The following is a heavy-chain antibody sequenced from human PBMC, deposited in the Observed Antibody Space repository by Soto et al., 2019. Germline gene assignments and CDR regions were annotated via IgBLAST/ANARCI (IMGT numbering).Heavy chain of an antibody. CDR3: ARGYYDSSGYPYFDY. Sequence: GGSLRLSCAASGFTFSSYAMHWVRQAPGKGLEWVAVISYDGSNKYYADSVKGRFTISRDNSKNTLYLQMNSLRAEDTAVYYCARGYYDSSGYPYFDYWGQGTLVTVSS. CDR2: ISYDGSNK. CDR1: GFTFSSYA. J-gene: IGHJ4*02. V-gene: IGHV3-30-3*01. D-gene: IGHD3-22*01.